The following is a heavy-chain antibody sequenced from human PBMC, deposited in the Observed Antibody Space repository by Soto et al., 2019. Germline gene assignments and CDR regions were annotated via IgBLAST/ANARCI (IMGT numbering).Heavy chain of an antibody. Sequence: ASVKVSCKASGYTFTGYYMHWVRRAPGQGLEWMGWINPNSGGTNYAQKFQGRATMTRDTSISTAYMELSRLRSDDTAVYYCARVVIGYSSSWYTNWFDPWGQGTLVTVS. CDR1: GYTFTGYY. CDR3: ARVVIGYSSSWYTNWFDP. V-gene: IGHV1-2*02. D-gene: IGHD6-13*01. J-gene: IGHJ5*02. CDR2: INPNSGGT.